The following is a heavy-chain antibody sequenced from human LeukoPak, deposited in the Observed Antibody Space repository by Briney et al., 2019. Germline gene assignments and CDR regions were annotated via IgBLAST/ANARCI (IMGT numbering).Heavy chain of an antibody. D-gene: IGHD3-10*01. J-gene: IGHJ5*02. CDR3: AKEGTPQVSTWYDL. V-gene: IGHV3-30*18. CDR1: GVTLSPYG. CDR2: ISYEGGTQ. Sequence: GMSLRPSCAASGVTLSPYGMHWVRQAPGKGLEWVAVISYEGGTQHYADSVKGRFIISRDNPRNTLYLQMNILRTEDTAVYYCAKEGTPQVSTWYDLWGQGTQVIVSS.